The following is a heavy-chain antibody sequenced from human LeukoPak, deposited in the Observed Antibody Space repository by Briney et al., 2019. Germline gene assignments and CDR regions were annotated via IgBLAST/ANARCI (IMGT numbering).Heavy chain of an antibody. J-gene: IGHJ5*02. CDR2: ISAYNGNT. D-gene: IGHD3-22*01. V-gene: IGHV1-18*01. Sequence: ASVKVSCKASGYTFTSYAMHWVRQAPGQRLEWMGWISAYNGNTNYAQKLQGRVTMTTDTSTSTAYMELRSLRSDDTAVYYCARVYKDYYDSSGYFRFDPWGQGTLVTVSS. CDR3: ARVYKDYYDSSGYFRFDP. CDR1: GYTFTSYA.